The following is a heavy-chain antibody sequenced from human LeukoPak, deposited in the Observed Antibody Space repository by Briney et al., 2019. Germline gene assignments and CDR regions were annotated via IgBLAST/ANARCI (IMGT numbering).Heavy chain of an antibody. CDR3: GKDGWFWEYAY. J-gene: IGHJ4*02. CDR1: GFTFNIYG. CDR2: IGGSGDRT. V-gene: IGHV3-23*01. D-gene: IGHD3-10*01. Sequence: PGGSLRLSCVASGFTFNIYGMNWVRQAPGKGLEWVSGIGGSGDRTYYADSVKGRFGISRDNSKNTMYLQMSSLRDEDTAVYYCGKDGWFWEYAYWGQGTLVTVSS.